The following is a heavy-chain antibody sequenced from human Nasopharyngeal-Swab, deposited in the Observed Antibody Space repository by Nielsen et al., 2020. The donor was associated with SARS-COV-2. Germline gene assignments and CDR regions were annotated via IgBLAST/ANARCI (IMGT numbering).Heavy chain of an antibody. CDR2: IYYSGST. CDR3: ASQNFWSGYYKRDPIDY. J-gene: IGHJ4*02. D-gene: IGHD3-3*01. V-gene: IGHV4-61*07. Sequence: WIRQPPGKGPEWIGYIYYSGSTNYNPSLKSRVTISVDTSKNQFSLKLSSVTAADTAVYYCASQNFWSGYYKRDPIDYWGQGTLVTVSS.